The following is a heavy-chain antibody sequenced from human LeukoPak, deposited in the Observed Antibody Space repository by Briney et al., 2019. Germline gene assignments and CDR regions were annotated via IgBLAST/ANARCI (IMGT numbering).Heavy chain of an antibody. CDR2: INHSGST. D-gene: IGHD6-19*01. Sequence: PSETLSLTCAVYGGSFSGYYWSWIRQPPGKGLEWIGEINHSGSTNYNPSLKSRVTISVDTSKNQFSLKLSSVTAADTAVYYCARVVAVAGVNWFDPWGQGTLVTVSS. J-gene: IGHJ5*02. V-gene: IGHV4-34*01. CDR1: GGSFSGYY. CDR3: ARVVAVAGVNWFDP.